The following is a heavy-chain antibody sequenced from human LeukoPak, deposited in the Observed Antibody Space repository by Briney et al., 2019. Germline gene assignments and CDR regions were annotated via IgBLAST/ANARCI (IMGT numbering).Heavy chain of an antibody. CDR2: ISSRGSNI. J-gene: IGHJ4*02. D-gene: IGHD5-12*01. CDR1: GFTFSSYE. V-gene: IGHV3-48*03. CDR3: ARGFGGYDITAY. Sequence: PGGSRRLSCAASGFTFSSYEMKWVRQAQGKGREWVSYISSRGSNIYYTDSVKGRFTISRNNAKNSLYLQMNSLRVEDTAVYYCARGFGGYDITAYWGQRTLPTASS.